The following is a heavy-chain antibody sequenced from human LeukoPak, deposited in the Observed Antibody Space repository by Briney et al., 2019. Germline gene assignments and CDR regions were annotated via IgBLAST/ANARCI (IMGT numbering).Heavy chain of an antibody. CDR1: RGSISSYY. CDR3: AGGPASDFWSGYYLDY. CDR2: IYTSGST. Sequence: PSETLSLTCTVSRGSISSYYWSWIRQPAGKGLEWIGRIYTSGSTNYNPSLKSRVTMSVDTSKNQFSLKLSSVTAADTAVYYCAGGPASDFWSGYYLDYWGQGTLVTVSS. V-gene: IGHV4-4*07. D-gene: IGHD3-3*01. J-gene: IGHJ4*02.